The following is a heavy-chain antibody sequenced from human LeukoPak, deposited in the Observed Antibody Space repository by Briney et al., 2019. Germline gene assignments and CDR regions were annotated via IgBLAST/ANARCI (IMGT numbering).Heavy chain of an antibody. V-gene: IGHV4-34*01. D-gene: IGHD6-6*01. CDR3: ARGERRLYSSSSPPPYYYYYMDV. J-gene: IGHJ6*03. CDR1: GGSFSGYY. Sequence: PSETLSLTCAVYGGSFSGYYWNWIRQPPGKGLEWIGEINHSGSTNYNPSLKSRVTISVDTSKNQFSLKLRSVTAADTAVYYCARGERRLYSSSSPPPYYYYYMDVWGKGTTVTVSS. CDR2: INHSGST.